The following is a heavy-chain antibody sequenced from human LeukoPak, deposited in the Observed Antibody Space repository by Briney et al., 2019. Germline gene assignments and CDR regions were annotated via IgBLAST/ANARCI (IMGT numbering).Heavy chain of an antibody. CDR1: GGSFSGYY. V-gene: IGHV4-34*01. J-gene: IGHJ4*02. Sequence: SETLSLTCAVYGGSFSGYYWSWIRQPPGKGLEWIGEINHSGSTNYNPSLKSRVTISVNTSKNQFSLKLSSVTAADTALYYCAXXXXXXXYGLDHFDYWGQGTLVTVSS. CDR2: INHSGST. CDR3: AXXXXXXXYGLDHFDY. D-gene: IGHD3-10*01.